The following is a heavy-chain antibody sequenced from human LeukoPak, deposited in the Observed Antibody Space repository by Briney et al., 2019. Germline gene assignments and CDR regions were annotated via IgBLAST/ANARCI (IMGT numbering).Heavy chain of an antibody. CDR1: GYSISSGYY. J-gene: IGHJ6*03. CDR2: IYHSGST. D-gene: IGHD3-10*01. V-gene: IGHV4-38-2*02. Sequence: RPSETLSLTCSVSGYSISSGYYWGWIRQPPGKGLEWIGSIYHSGSTNYNPSLKSRVTISVDTSKNQFSLKLSSVTAADTAVYYCARCRSGITMVRGVINYYYYMDVWGKGTTVTISS. CDR3: ARCRSGITMVRGVINYYYYMDV.